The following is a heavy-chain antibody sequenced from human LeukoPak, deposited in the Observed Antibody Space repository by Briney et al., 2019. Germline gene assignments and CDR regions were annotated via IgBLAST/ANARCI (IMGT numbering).Heavy chain of an antibody. CDR3: ARSPSGYYSHYFDY. CDR2: IYYSGST. D-gene: IGHD3-22*01. V-gene: IGHV4-39*01. J-gene: IGHJ4*02. CDR1: GGSISSSSYY. Sequence: ETLSLTCIVSGGSISSSSYYWGWIRQPPGKGLEWIGSIYYSGSTYYNPSLKSRVTISVDTSKNQFSLELSSVTAADTAVYYCARSPSGYYSHYFDYWGQGTLVTVSS.